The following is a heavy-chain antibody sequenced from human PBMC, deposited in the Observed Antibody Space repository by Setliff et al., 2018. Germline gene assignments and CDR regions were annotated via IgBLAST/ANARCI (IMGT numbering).Heavy chain of an antibody. D-gene: IGHD2-15*01. CDR3: GRGFSRIEGWGNWFDP. CDR2: IYYRGDT. Sequence: SETLSLTCTVSGASLNSGTYYWGWIRQPPGKGLEWIGRIYYRGDTYYNASLKSRLIITRDTSKNQISLKLTSVTAADTAVYYCGRGFSRIEGWGNWFDPWGQGILVTVSS. CDR1: GASLNSGTYY. V-gene: IGHV4-39*01. J-gene: IGHJ5*02.